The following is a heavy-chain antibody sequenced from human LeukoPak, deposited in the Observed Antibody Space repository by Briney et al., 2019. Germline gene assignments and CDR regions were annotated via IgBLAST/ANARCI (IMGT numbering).Heavy chain of an antibody. J-gene: IGHJ4*02. Sequence: PGGSXRLSCAASRFTFSDFAMNWVXQAPGEGLEWVPAISRNGETTYYADSVKGRFTISRDNSKNTLYLQMNSLRAEDTAVYYCAVYSSSSGRLVDYWGQGTLVTVSS. D-gene: IGHD6-6*01. V-gene: IGHV3-23*01. CDR2: ISRNGETT. CDR1: RFTFSDFA. CDR3: AVYSSSSGRLVDY.